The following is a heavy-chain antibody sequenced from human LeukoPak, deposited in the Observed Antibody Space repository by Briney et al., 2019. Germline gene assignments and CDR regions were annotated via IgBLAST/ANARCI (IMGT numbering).Heavy chain of an antibody. D-gene: IGHD2-2*01. CDR2: ISAYNGNT. V-gene: IGHV1-18*01. CDR3: AREGTVVQEIDY. J-gene: IGHJ4*02. CDR1: GYTFTSYG. Sequence: ASVKVSCKASGYTFTSYGISWGRQAPGQGLEWMGWISAYNGNTNYAQKLQGRVTMTTDTSTSTAYRELRSLRSDDPAVYYCAREGTVVQEIDYWGQGTLVTVSS.